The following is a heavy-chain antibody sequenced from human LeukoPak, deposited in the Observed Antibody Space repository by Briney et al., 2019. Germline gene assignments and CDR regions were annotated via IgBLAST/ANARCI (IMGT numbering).Heavy chain of an antibody. CDR2: IYTSGST. CDR1: GGSISSYY. V-gene: IGHV4-4*07. CDR3: ARGSLPGILAAFDY. Sequence: SETLSLTCTVSGGSISSYYWSWIRQPAGKGLEWIGRIYTSGSTNYNPSLKSRVTISLDTSKNQFSLKLSSVTAADTAVYYCARGSLPGILAAFDYWGQGTLVTVSS. J-gene: IGHJ4*02. D-gene: IGHD6-13*01.